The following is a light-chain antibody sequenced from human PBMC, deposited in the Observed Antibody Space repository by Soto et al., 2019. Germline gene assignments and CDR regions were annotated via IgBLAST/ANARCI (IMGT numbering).Light chain of an antibody. CDR3: QQCNTFWT. CDR1: QTINNW. V-gene: IGKV1-5*01. J-gene: IGKJ1*01. Sequence: DIQITQSPSTLSASVGDTVTITCRASQTINNWLAWYQQKPGKAPKLLIYDVSTLGSGVPSRFSGSGSGTYFTLTISGLQPDDFGTYYRQQCNTFWTFGQGTKVDIK. CDR2: DVS.